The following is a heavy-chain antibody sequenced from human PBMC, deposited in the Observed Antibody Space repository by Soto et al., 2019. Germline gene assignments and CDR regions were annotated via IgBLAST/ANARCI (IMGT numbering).Heavy chain of an antibody. CDR1: GGTFSTYA. CDR2: IIPMFGTA. V-gene: IGHV1-69*12. J-gene: IGHJ4*02. CDR3: ASGIQLWLRRINNGYSG. D-gene: IGHD5-18*01. Sequence: QVQLVQSRAEVKKPESSVEVSCKAPGGTFSTYAISWVRQAPGQGLEWMGGIIPMFGTANYAQRFQDRVTITADESTNTVYMELSSLRSEDTAVYFCASGIQLWLRRINNGYSGWGQGTLVTLSS.